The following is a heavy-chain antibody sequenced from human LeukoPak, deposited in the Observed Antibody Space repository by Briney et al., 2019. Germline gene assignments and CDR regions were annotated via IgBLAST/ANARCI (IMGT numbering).Heavy chain of an antibody. V-gene: IGHV3-66*01. Sequence: GGSLRLSCVVSRFTVSSNYMSWVRQAPGKGLEWVSVIYSGGSTYYADYVKGRFTISRDNSKNTLYLQMNSLRAEDTAVYYCAREWGDYWGQGTLVTVSS. J-gene: IGHJ4*02. CDR3: AREWGDY. CDR2: IYSGGST. D-gene: IGHD3-16*01. CDR1: RFTVSSNY.